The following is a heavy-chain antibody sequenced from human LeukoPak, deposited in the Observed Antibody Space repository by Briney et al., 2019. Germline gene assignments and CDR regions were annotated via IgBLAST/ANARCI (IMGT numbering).Heavy chain of an antibody. Sequence: GGSLRLSCSASGFSFSSYAMSWVRQVPGKGLEWVSGISGSSSRIFYVDSVKGRFTTSRDNSKNTLYLQMNSLSAEDTAVYFCAKYGAVSGPNWFDPWGQGTLVAVSS. V-gene: IGHV3-23*01. D-gene: IGHD3-3*01. J-gene: IGHJ5*02. CDR3: AKYGAVSGPNWFDP. CDR1: GFSFSSYA. CDR2: ISGSSSRI.